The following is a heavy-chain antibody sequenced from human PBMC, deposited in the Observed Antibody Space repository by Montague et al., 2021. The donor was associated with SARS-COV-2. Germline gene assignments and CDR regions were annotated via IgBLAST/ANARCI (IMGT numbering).Heavy chain of an antibody. Sequence: SETLSLTCTVSGASISSYYWGWIRQTAGKGLGWIGRIDTSGSPKYNPSLKSRVTMSLDTSKNQFSLKVNSVTVADTAMYFCARDGSRVYTYGCLDYWGQGTLVTVSS. V-gene: IGHV4-4*07. CDR2: IDTSGSP. J-gene: IGHJ4*02. CDR1: GASISSYY. CDR3: ARDGSRVYTYGCLDY. D-gene: IGHD5-18*01.